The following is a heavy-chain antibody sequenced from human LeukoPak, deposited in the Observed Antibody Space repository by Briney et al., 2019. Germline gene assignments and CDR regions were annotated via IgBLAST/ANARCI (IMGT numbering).Heavy chain of an antibody. CDR3: ARIVSGYFDY. CDR2: ISGSGGST. Sequence: GGSLRLSCAASGFTFSSYAMSWVRQAPGKGLEWVSVISGSGGSTYYADSVKGRFTISRDNSKNTLYLQMNSLRAEDTAVYYCARIVSGYFDYWGQGTLVTVSS. D-gene: IGHD2-15*01. V-gene: IGHV3-23*01. J-gene: IGHJ4*02. CDR1: GFTFSSYA.